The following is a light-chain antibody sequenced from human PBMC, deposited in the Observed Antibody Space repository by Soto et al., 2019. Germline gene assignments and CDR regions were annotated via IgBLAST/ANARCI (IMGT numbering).Light chain of an antibody. CDR1: HVVSSSY. CDR2: TAS. J-gene: IGKJ1*01. Sequence: EIVLTQSPVTLSLSPGERATLSCRASHVVSSSYLAWYQHKPGQAPRLVIYTASSRATGIPDRFSGSGSGTDFSLTISRLEPEDFAVYYCQQYGSSPLTFGQGTKV. V-gene: IGKV3-20*01. CDR3: QQYGSSPLT.